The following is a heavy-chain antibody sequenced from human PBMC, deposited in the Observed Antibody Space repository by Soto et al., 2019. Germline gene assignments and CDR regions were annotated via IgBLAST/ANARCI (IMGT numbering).Heavy chain of an antibody. D-gene: IGHD3-10*01. J-gene: IGHJ5*02. CDR2: IYYSGST. Sequence: SETLSLTCTFSGCSISSYYWSWIRQPPGKGLEWIGYIYYSGSTNYNPSLKSRVTISVDTSKNQFSLKLSSVTAADTAVYYCASYGLWFGELRDNWFDPWGQGTLVTVSS. CDR1: GCSISSYY. V-gene: IGHV4-59*01. CDR3: ASYGLWFGELRDNWFDP.